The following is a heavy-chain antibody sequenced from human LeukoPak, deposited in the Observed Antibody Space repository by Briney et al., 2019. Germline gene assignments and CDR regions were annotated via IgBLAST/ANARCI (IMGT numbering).Heavy chain of an antibody. CDR2: INHSGST. V-gene: IGHV4-34*01. Sequence: PSETLSLTCAVYGGSFSGYYWSWIRQPPGEGLEWIGEINHSGSTNYNPSLKSRVTISVDTSKNQFSLKLSSVTAADTAVYYCAREEVAVAGFDYWGQGTLVTVSS. D-gene: IGHD6-19*01. J-gene: IGHJ4*02. CDR3: AREEVAVAGFDY. CDR1: GGSFSGYY.